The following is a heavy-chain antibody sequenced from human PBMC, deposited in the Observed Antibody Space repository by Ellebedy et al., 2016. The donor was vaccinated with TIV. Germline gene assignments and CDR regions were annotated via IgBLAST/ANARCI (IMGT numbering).Heavy chain of an antibody. CDR3: ARDGVYYYYGMDV. J-gene: IGHJ6*02. D-gene: IGHD3-10*01. CDR1: GGSISSYY. CDR2: IYYSGST. Sequence: SETLSLXXTVSGGSISSYYWSWIRQPPGKGLEWIGYIYYSGSTNYNPSLKSRVTISVDTSKNQFSLKLSSVTAADTAVYYCARDGVYYYYGMDVWGQGTTVTVSS. V-gene: IGHV4-59*01.